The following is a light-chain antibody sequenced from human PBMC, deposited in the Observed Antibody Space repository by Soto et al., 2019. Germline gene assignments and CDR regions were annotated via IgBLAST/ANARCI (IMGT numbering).Light chain of an antibody. CDR2: GVS. CDR3: QHYSTWIWT. V-gene: IGKV3-15*01. Sequence: EIVMTQSPATLSVSPGERATLSCMASQSVSSKLAWYQQKPGQGPRLIIYGVSTRATGIPSRFSGRGSGTEFSLNISSLQSEDFAVDDCQHYSTWIWTFGHGSKVDIK. CDR1: QSVSSK. J-gene: IGKJ1*01.